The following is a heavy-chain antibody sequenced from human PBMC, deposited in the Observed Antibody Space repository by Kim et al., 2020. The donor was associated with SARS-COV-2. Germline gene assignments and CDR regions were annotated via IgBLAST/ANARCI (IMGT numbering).Heavy chain of an antibody. J-gene: IGHJ4*02. Sequence: SETLSLTCAVYGGSFSGYYWSWIRQPPGKGLEWIGEINHSGSTNYNPSLKSRVTISVDTSKNQFSLKLSSVTAADTAVYYCARGRDSSGYYYWGQGTLVTVSS. CDR3: ARGRDSSGYYY. CDR1: GGSFSGYY. D-gene: IGHD3-22*01. CDR2: INHSGST. V-gene: IGHV4-34*01.